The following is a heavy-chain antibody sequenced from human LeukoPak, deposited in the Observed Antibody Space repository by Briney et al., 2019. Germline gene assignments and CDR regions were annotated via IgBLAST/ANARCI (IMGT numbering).Heavy chain of an antibody. V-gene: IGHV3-23*01. CDR1: GFTFSSYS. Sequence: GGSLRLSCAASGFTFSSYSMNWVRQAPGKGLEWVSAIRASGGTAYYADSVKGRFTISGDNSKNTLYLQMNSLRAEDTAVYYCAKASGSFDYWGQGTLVTVSS. J-gene: IGHJ4*02. CDR2: IRASGGTA. D-gene: IGHD3-22*01. CDR3: AKASGSFDY.